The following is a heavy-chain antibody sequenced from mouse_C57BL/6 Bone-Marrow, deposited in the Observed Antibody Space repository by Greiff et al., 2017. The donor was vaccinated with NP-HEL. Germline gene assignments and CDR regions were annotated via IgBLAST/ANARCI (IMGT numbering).Heavy chain of an antibody. CDR3: ARNLLWKFAY. CDR1: GYTFTSYW. Sequence: VQRVESGAELAKPGASVKLSCKASGYTFTSYWMHWVKQRPGQGLEWIGYINPSSGYTKYNQKFKDKATLTADKSSSTASMQLSSLTYEDSAVYYCARNLLWKFAYWGQGTLVTVSA. D-gene: IGHD2-1*01. V-gene: IGHV1-7*01. J-gene: IGHJ3*01. CDR2: INPSSGYT.